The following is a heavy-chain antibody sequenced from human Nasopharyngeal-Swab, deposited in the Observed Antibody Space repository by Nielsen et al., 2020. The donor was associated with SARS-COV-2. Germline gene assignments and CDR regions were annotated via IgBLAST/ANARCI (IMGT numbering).Heavy chain of an antibody. Sequence: GESPKISCAASGFTFSSYAMSWVRQAPGKGLEWVSAISGSGGSTYYADSVKGRFTISRDNSKNTLYLQMNSLRAEDTAVYYCAAGGDSSSSTFDYWGQGTLVTVSS. CDR1: GFTFSSYA. CDR3: AAGGDSSSSTFDY. J-gene: IGHJ4*02. CDR2: ISGSGGST. V-gene: IGHV3-23*01. D-gene: IGHD6-6*01.